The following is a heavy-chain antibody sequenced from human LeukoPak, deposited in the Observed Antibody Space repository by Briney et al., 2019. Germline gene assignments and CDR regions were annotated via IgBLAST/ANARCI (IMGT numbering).Heavy chain of an antibody. V-gene: IGHV3-21*01. CDR3: AREGSSISGPLSSGYRAFDI. D-gene: IGHD3-22*01. Sequence: GGSLRLSCAASGFTFSSYSMNWVRQAPGKGLEWVSSISSSSSYIYYADSVKGRFTISRDNAKNSLYLQMNSLRAEDTAVHYCAREGSSISGPLSSGYRAFDIWGQGTMVTVSS. J-gene: IGHJ3*02. CDR2: ISSSSSYI. CDR1: GFTFSSYS.